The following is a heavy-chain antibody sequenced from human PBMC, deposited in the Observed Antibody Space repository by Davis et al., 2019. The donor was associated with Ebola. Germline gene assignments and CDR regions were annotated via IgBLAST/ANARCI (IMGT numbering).Heavy chain of an antibody. Sequence: GESLKISCAASGFTFSSYGMHWVRQAPGKGLEWVAFIRYDGSNKYYADSVKGRFTISRDNSKNTLYLQMNSLRAEDTAVYYCARSTAMVTWGQGTLVTVSS. V-gene: IGHV3-30*02. CDR3: ARSTAMVT. D-gene: IGHD5-18*01. J-gene: IGHJ5*02. CDR2: IRYDGSNK. CDR1: GFTFSSYG.